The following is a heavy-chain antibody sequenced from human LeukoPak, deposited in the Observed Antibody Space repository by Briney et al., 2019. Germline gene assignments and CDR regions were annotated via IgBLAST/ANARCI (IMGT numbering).Heavy chain of an antibody. V-gene: IGHV4-34*01. Sequence: SETLSLTCAVYGGSFSGYYWSWIRQPPGKGLEWIGEINHSGSTNYNPSLKSRVTISVDTSKNQFSLKLSSVTAADTAVYYCARVSGVVAATPIDYWGQGTLVTVSS. D-gene: IGHD2-15*01. CDR1: GGSFSGYY. CDR2: INHSGST. CDR3: ARVSGVVAATPIDY. J-gene: IGHJ4*02.